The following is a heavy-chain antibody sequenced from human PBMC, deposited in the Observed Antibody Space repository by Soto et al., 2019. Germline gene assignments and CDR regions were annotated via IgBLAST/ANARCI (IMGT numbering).Heavy chain of an antibody. V-gene: IGHV4-61*01. J-gene: IGHJ6*02. CDR1: GGSVSSGSYY. D-gene: IGHD4-17*01. CDR2: ISYSGGT. CDR3: AREPTTVTNYYYYALDV. Sequence: QVQLQESGPGLVKPSETLSLTCTVSGGSVSSGSYYWSWIRQPPGKALEWIGYISYSGGTNYNPSLKSRGTISVDTSKNQFSLKLSSVTAADKAVDYCAREPTTVTNYYYYALDVCGHGTTVTVSS.